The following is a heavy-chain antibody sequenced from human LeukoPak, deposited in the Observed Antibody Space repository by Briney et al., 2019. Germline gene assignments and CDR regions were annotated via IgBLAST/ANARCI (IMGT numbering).Heavy chain of an antibody. CDR1: GFTFSSYS. V-gene: IGHV3-48*01. D-gene: IGHD4-17*01. J-gene: IGHJ4*02. CDR2: ISSSSSTI. CDR3: VKDHYYGDIDY. Sequence: GGSLRLSCAVSGFTFSSYSMNWVRQAPGKGLEWVSYISSSSSTIYYADSVKGRFTISRDNAKNSLYLQMNSLRAEDTAVYYCVKDHYYGDIDYWGQGTLVTVSS.